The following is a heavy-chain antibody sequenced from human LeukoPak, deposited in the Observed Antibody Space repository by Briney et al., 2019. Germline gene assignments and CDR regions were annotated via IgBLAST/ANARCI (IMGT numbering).Heavy chain of an antibody. CDR2: INHSGST. CDR1: GGSFSGYY. Sequence: PSETLSLTCAVYGGSFSGYYWSWIRQPPGKGLEWIGVINHSGSTNYNPSLKSRVTISVDTSKNQFSLKLSSVTAADTAVYYCARHKGPYYGSGSYYYFDYWGQGTLVTVSS. V-gene: IGHV4-34*01. CDR3: ARHKGPYYGSGSYYYFDY. D-gene: IGHD3-10*01. J-gene: IGHJ4*02.